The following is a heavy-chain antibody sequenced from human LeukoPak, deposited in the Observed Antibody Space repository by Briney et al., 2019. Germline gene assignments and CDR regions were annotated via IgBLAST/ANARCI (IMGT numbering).Heavy chain of an antibody. J-gene: IGHJ4*02. CDR3: ARDSTYYGSGSYPDY. CDR1: GYTFTGFY. CDR2: INPNSGGT. D-gene: IGHD3-10*01. Sequence: ASVKVSCKASGYTFTGFYMHWVRQAPGQGLEWMGWINPNSGGTNYAQNFQGRVTMTRDTSISTAYMELSRLRSDDTAVYYCARDSTYYGSGSYPDYWGQGTLVTVSS. V-gene: IGHV1-2*02.